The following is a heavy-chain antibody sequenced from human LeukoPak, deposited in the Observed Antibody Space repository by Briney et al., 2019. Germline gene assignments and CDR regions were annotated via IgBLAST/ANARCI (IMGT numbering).Heavy chain of an antibody. J-gene: IGHJ4*02. CDR1: GFTFSSYA. D-gene: IGHD1-26*01. Sequence: GGSLRLSCAASGFTFSSYAMHWVRQAPGKGLEWVAVISYDGSNKYYADSVKGRFTISRDNSKNTLYLQMNSLRAEDTAVYYCARAALVGATKYYFDYWGQGTLVTVSS. V-gene: IGHV3-30*04. CDR2: ISYDGSNK. CDR3: ARAALVGATKYYFDY.